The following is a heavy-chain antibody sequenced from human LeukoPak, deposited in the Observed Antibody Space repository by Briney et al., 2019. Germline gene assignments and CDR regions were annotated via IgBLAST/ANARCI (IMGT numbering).Heavy chain of an antibody. CDR3: ARVQWGYDSRGFYSNWFDP. J-gene: IGHJ5*02. Sequence: ASVKVSCKVSGYTLTELSIHWVRQAPGKGLGWMGGFDLEEGETIYAQKFQGRVTMTEDTSTDTAWMELNSLRSEDTALYYCARVQWGYDSRGFYSNWFDPWGQGTLVTVSS. D-gene: IGHD3-22*01. CDR2: FDLEEGET. CDR1: GYTLTELS. V-gene: IGHV1-24*01.